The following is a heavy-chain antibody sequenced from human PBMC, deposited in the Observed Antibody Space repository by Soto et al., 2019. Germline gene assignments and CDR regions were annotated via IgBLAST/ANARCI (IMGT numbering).Heavy chain of an antibody. D-gene: IGHD2-2*01. Sequence: GGSLRLSCAASGFTFSSYAMSWVRQAPGKGLEWVSAISGSGGSTYYADSVKGRFTISRDNSKNTLYLQMNSLRAEDTAVYYCAKDKYIVVVPAATVDAFDIWGQGTMVTVS. V-gene: IGHV3-23*01. J-gene: IGHJ3*02. CDR2: ISGSGGST. CDR1: GFTFSSYA. CDR3: AKDKYIVVVPAATVDAFDI.